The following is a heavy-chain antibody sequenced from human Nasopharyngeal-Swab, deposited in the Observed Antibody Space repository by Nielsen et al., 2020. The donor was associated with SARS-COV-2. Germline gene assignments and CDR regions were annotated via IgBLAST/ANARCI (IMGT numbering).Heavy chain of an antibody. CDR2: IYSGGST. V-gene: IGHV3-66*01. Sequence: GESLKISCAASGFTVSSNYMSWVRQAPGKGPEWVSVIYSGGSTYYADSVKGRFTISRDNSKNTLYLQMNSLRAEDTAVYYCARERRAYSSGDGYYYYGMDVWGQGTTVTVSS. CDR3: ARERRAYSSGDGYYYYGMDV. D-gene: IGHD6-19*01. CDR1: GFTVSSNY. J-gene: IGHJ6*02.